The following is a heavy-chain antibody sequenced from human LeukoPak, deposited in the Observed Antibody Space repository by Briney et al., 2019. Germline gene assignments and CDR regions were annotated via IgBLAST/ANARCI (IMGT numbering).Heavy chain of an antibody. CDR3: ARGRDGDNSGAEYFQH. J-gene: IGHJ1*01. Sequence: PSETLSLTCTVSGASITSYYWSWIRQPPGKGLEWIGYIHYSGTTNYNPSLKSRVTILVDKSKNQFSLKLSSVTAADTAVYYCARGRDGDNSGAEYFQHWGQATLVTVSS. V-gene: IGHV4-59*01. CDR2: IHYSGTT. CDR1: GASITSYY. D-gene: IGHD4-23*01.